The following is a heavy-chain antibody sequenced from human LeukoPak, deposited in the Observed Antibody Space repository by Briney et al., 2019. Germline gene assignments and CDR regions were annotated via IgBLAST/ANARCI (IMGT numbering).Heavy chain of an antibody. D-gene: IGHD2-15*01. CDR1: GFTFSDYW. Sequence: GGSLRLSCAAPGFTFSDYWMSWVRQAPGKGLEWVANIKQDGSEKYYVDSVKGRFTISRDNAKNSLYLQMNSLRVEDTAVYYCAKGGGFCDYWGQGTLVTVSS. CDR3: AKGGGFCDY. V-gene: IGHV3-7*01. CDR2: IKQDGSEK. J-gene: IGHJ4*02.